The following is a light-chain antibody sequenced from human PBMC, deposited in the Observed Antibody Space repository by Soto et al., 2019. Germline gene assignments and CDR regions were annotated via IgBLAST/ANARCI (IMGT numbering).Light chain of an antibody. CDR2: AVI. Sequence: QSALTQPPSASGSPGQSVTISCTGTSRDIGGYDFVSWYQQHPGKAPKLLIYAVIKRPSGVPDRFSGSKSGNTASLTVSGLQTDDEADYYCRSYGGSNNLLFGGGTKLTVL. CDR1: SRDIGGYDF. CDR3: RSYGGSNNLL. J-gene: IGLJ2*01. V-gene: IGLV2-8*01.